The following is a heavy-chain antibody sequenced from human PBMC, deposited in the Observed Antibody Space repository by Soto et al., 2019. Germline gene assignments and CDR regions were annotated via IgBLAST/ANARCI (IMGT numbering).Heavy chain of an antibody. CDR3: ARDKARVAVAGTSARQAFDI. Sequence: SQTLSLTCAISGDSVSSNSAAWNWIRQSPSRGLEWLGRTYYRSKWYNDYAVSVKSRITINPDTSKNQFSLQLNSVTPEDTAVYYCARDKARVAVAGTSARQAFDIWGQGTMVTVSS. V-gene: IGHV6-1*01. CDR1: GDSVSSNSAA. CDR2: TYYRSKWYN. J-gene: IGHJ3*02. D-gene: IGHD6-19*01.